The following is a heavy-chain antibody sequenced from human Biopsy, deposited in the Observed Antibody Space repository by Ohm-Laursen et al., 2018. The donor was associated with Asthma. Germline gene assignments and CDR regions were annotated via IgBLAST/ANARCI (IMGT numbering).Heavy chain of an antibody. V-gene: IGHV3-9*01. J-gene: IGHJ4*02. CDR2: ISWNSATI. CDR3: ARGDSSNWSHYYFDY. Sequence: SLRLSCSAFGFKFDEYTMHWVRQAPGKGLEWVSGISWNSATIGYADSVEGRFTISRDNAKNSVFLHMDSLRPEDTAFYYCARGDSSNWSHYYFDYWGQGTLVTVSS. D-gene: IGHD3-22*01. CDR1: GFKFDEYT.